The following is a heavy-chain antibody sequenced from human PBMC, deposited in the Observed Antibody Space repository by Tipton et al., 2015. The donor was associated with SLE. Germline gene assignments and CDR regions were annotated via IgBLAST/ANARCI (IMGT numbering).Heavy chain of an antibody. D-gene: IGHD6-19*01. Sequence: SLRLSCAASGFTFSNAWMSWVRQDPGKGLEWVGRIKSKTDGGTTDYAAPVKGRFTISRDDSKNTLYLQMNSLRAEDTAVYYCAKEEGQWREEGAFDIWGQGTMVTVSS. CDR3: AKEEGQWREEGAFDI. CDR2: IKSKTDGGTT. J-gene: IGHJ3*02. V-gene: IGHV3-15*01. CDR1: GFTFSNAW.